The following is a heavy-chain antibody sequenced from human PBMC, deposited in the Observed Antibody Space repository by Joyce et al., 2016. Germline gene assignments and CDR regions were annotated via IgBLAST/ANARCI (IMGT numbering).Heavy chain of an antibody. CDR2: ISVKGVSE. J-gene: IGHJ4*02. CDR1: GFPFGDYA. V-gene: IGHV3-9*01. D-gene: IGHD6-13*01. CDR3: VKDEGVAAGGTMGFDW. Sequence: VQLVESGGGLVQPGRSLRLSCAASGFPFGDYAMHGVRQAPGKAREGVAGISVKGVSEGYGDSVKGRFAISRDNAKNSLDLQLNSLRLEDTALYYCVKDEGVAAGGTMGFDWWGQGTLVIVSS.